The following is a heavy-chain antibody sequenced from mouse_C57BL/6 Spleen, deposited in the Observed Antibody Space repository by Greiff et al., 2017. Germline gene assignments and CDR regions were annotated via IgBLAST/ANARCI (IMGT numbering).Heavy chain of an antibody. CDR1: GYTFTDHT. D-gene: IGHD1-1*01. V-gene: IGHV1-78*01. Sequence: QVQLQQSDAELVKPGASVKISCKVSGYTFTDHTIHWMKQRPEQGLEWIGYIYPRDGSTKYNEKFKGKATLTADKSSSTAYMQLNSLTSEDSAVYFCAREEGYYGSSYGYFDVWGTGTTGTVAS. J-gene: IGHJ1*03. CDR2: IYPRDGST. CDR3: AREEGYYGSSYGYFDV.